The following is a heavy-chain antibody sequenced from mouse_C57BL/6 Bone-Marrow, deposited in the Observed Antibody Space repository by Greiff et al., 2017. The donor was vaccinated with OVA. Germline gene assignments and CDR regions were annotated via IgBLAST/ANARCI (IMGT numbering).Heavy chain of an antibody. CDR2: ISYDGSN. CDR1: GYSITSGYY. J-gene: IGHJ3*01. CDR3: ASDYGSRFAY. Sequence: EVQRVESGPGLVKPSQSLSLTCSVTGYSITSGYYWNWIRQFPGNKLEWMGYISYDGSNNYNPSLKNRISITRDTSKNQFFLKLNSVTTEDTATYYCASDYGSRFAYWGQGTLVTVSA. D-gene: IGHD1-1*01. V-gene: IGHV3-6*01.